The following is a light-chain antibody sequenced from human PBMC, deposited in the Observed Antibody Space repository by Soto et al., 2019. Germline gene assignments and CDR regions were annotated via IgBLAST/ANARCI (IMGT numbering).Light chain of an antibody. Sequence: QSVLTQSPSASASPGASVKLTCTLSSGHSDYAIAWHQQQPEKGPRYLMKVTSDGSHTKGDGIPDRFSGSSSGADRYLTISSLRSDDEADYYYQAWGTGGVFGGGTKLTVL. CDR1: SGHSDYA. J-gene: IGLJ3*02. CDR3: QAWGTGGV. CDR2: VTSDGSH. V-gene: IGLV4-69*01.